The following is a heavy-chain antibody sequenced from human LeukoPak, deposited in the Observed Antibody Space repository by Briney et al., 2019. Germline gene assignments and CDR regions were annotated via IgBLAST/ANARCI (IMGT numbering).Heavy chain of an antibody. CDR3: ANGGSMAHEKIHN. Sequence: PGGSLRLSCAASGFPFSSYAMQWVRQAPGKGPEYVSGISSNGGSTFYANSVKGRFTISRDNSKNTLYLQMNSLRAEDTAVYHCANGGSMAHEKIHNWGQGTLVTVSS. V-gene: IGHV3-64*01. CDR1: GFPFSSYA. D-gene: IGHD2/OR15-2a*01. J-gene: IGHJ4*02. CDR2: ISSNGGST.